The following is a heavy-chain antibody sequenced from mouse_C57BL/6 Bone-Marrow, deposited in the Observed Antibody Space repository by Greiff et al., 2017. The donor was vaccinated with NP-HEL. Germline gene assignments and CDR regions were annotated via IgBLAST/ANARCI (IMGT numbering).Heavy chain of an antibody. CDR2: IRSKSNNYAT. CDR1: GFSFNTFA. V-gene: IGHV10-1*01. CDR3: VRQGEKITTGPRYFDV. D-gene: IGHD1-1*01. J-gene: IGHJ1*03. Sequence: EAGGGLVQPKGSLKLSCAASGFSFNTFAMNWVRQAPGEGLEWAARIRSKSNNYATYYADSVKDRFTISSDDSESMLYLQMNNLKTEDTAMYYCVRQGEKITTGPRYFDVWGTGTTVTVSS.